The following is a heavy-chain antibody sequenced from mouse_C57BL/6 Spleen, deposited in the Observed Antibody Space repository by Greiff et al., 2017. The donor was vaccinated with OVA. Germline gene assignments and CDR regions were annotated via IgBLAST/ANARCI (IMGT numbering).Heavy chain of an antibody. CDR1: GYTFTSYW. V-gene: IGHV1-69*01. Sequence: QVQLQQPGAELVMPGASVKLSCKASGYTFTSYWMHWVKQRPGQGLEWIGEIDPSDSDTNYNQKFKGKSTLTVDKSSSPAYMQLRSLTSEDSAVYYCARSTTVVGFDDWGQGTTLTVSS. CDR3: ARSTTVVGFDD. D-gene: IGHD1-1*01. J-gene: IGHJ2*01. CDR2: IDPSDSDT.